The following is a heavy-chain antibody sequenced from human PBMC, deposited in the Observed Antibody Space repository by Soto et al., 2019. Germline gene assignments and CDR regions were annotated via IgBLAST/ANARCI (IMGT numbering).Heavy chain of an antibody. D-gene: IGHD2-15*01. CDR3: ARVRYCSGGSCYAEGYYYMDV. CDR1: GFTFSSYN. CDR2: ISSSSSYI. Sequence: GGSLRLSCAASGFTFSSYNMNWVRQAPGKGLEWVSSISSSSSYIYYADSVKGRFTISRDNAKNSLYLQMNSLRAEDTAVYYCARVRYCSGGSCYAEGYYYMDVWGKGTTVTVSS. J-gene: IGHJ6*03. V-gene: IGHV3-21*01.